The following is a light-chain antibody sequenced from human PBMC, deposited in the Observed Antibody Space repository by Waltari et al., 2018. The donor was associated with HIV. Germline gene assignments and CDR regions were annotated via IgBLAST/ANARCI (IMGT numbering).Light chain of an antibody. CDR3: QSFDTSLSRWV. CDR1: SYGLGVFFD. CDR2: VNS. Sequence: QAALTQPPSVSGAPGQTVTMSCTGVSYGLGVFFDVHWYQQLPGAAPKLLISVNSNRPAGVTDRFSGSKSGASASLTITGLQAEDEADYYCQSFDTSLSRWVFGGGTKLTVL. J-gene: IGLJ3*02. V-gene: IGLV1-40*01.